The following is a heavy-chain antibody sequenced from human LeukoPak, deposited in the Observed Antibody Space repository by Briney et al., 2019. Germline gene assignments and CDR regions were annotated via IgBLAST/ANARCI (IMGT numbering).Heavy chain of an antibody. CDR2: IIVGSGAT. J-gene: IGHJ3*01. D-gene: IGHD4-17*01. Sequence: SVKVSCKTSGFTFSTSAMQWVRQARGQRLEWIGWIIVGSGATNYAQSLQGRFTITRDMSTNTAYMELSSLGSEDSAVYYCAAELYGVYTDCCTFHLWGQGTLVTVSS. CDR3: AAELYGVYTDCCTFHL. V-gene: IGHV1-58*02. CDR1: GFTFSTSA.